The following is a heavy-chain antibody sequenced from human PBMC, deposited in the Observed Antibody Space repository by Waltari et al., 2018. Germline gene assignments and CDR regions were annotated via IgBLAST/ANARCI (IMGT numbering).Heavy chain of an antibody. D-gene: IGHD3-22*01. J-gene: IGHJ5*02. CDR3: ARSYYYDSSGYYDP. CDR1: GFTFSSYW. V-gene: IGHV3-74*01. Sequence: EVQLVESGGGLVQPGGSLRLSCAASGFTFSSYWMHCVRQAPGKGLVWVSRINTDGSSTSYADSVRGRFTISRDNAKNTLHLQMNSLRAEDTAVYYCARSYYYDSSGYYDPWGQGTLVTVSS. CDR2: INTDGSST.